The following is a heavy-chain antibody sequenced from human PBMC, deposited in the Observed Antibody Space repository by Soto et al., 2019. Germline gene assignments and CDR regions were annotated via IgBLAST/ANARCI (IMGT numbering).Heavy chain of an antibody. CDR3: ARRQSSSWYGL. J-gene: IGHJ4*02. D-gene: IGHD6-13*01. CDR1: GGSISNYY. V-gene: IGHV4-59*08. Sequence: SETLSLTCIVSGGSISNYYWSWIRQPPGKGLEWIGYIYYSGSTNYNPSLTSRVTISVDTSKNQFSLKLSSVTAADTAVYYCARRQSSSWYGLWGQGTLVTVSS. CDR2: IYYSGST.